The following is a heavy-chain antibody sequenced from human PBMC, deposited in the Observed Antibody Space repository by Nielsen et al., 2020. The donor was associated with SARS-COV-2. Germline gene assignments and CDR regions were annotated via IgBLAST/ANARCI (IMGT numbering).Heavy chain of an antibody. D-gene: IGHD4-23*01. J-gene: IGHJ4*01. Sequence: LSLTCAASGFTFSSYAMSWVRQAPGKGLEWVSAISGSGGSTYYADSVKGRFTISRDNSKNTLYLQMNSLRAEDTAIYYCAKVWRSGNSYFDYWGHGTQVTVSS. CDR3: AKVWRSGNSYFDY. CDR2: ISGSGGST. CDR1: GFTFSSYA. V-gene: IGHV3-23*01.